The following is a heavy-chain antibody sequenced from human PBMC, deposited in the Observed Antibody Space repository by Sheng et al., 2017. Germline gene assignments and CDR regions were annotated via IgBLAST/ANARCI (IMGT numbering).Heavy chain of an antibody. CDR2: ISPSGDTI. V-gene: IGHV3-48*03. Sequence: EVQLVESGGGLVQPGGSLRLSCAASGFTFNTYDMGWVRQAPGTGLEWVSYISPSGDTIFYTDSVKGRFTISRDNAKSSLYLQMHSLRAEDTALYYCARDTYRFLYIWVEGT. J-gene: IGHJ3*02. CDR3: ARDTYRFLYI. CDR1: GFTFNTYD. D-gene: IGHD3-16*02.